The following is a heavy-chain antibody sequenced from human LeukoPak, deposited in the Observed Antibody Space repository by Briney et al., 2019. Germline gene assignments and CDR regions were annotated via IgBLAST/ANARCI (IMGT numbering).Heavy chain of an antibody. CDR1: GGSISSGSYY. V-gene: IGHV4-61*02. CDR3: AGRIGATLSYYDYMDV. Sequence: SETLSLTCTVSGGSISSGSYYWSWIRQPAGKGLEWIGRIYTSGSTNYNPSLKSRVTISVDTSKNQFSLKLSSVTAADTAVYYCAGRIGATLSYYDYMDVWGKGTTVSISS. D-gene: IGHD2-15*01. J-gene: IGHJ6*03. CDR2: IYTSGST.